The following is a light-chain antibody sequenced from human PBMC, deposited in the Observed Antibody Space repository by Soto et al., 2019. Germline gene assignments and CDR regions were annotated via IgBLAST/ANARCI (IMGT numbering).Light chain of an antibody. CDR1: SSDVGSYNL. CDR2: EGS. V-gene: IGLV2-23*01. J-gene: IGLJ1*01. CDR3: CSYAGSSTSYV. Sequence: QSALTQPASVSGSPGQSITISCTGTSSDVGSYNLVSWYQQHPGKAPKLMIYEGSKRPSGASNRFSGSKSGNTASLTISGLQGEDEGDYYCCSYAGSSTSYVFGTGTKLTVL.